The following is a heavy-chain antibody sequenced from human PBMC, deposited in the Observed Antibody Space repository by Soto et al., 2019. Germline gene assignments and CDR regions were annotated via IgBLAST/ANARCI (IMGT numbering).Heavy chain of an antibody. D-gene: IGHD6-13*01. J-gene: IGHJ6*02. CDR2: INSDGSST. CDR1: GFTFSSYW. V-gene: IGHV3-74*01. CDR3: AKDQAAGTFMNYGMDV. Sequence: GGSLRLSCAASGFTFSSYWMHWVRQAPGKGLVWVSRINSDGSSTSYADSVKGRFTISRDNSKNTLYLQMNSLRAADTAMYYCAKDQAAGTFMNYGMDVWGQGTTVTVSS.